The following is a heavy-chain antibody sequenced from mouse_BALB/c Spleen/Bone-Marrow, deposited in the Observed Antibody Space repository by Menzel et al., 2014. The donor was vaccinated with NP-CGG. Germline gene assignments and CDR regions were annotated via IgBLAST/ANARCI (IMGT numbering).Heavy chain of an antibody. V-gene: IGHV7-3*02. CDR3: ASSYALDS. CDR2: IRNKANGYTT. J-gene: IGHJ4*01. CDR1: GFTFTDYL. Sequence: VMLEESGGGLVQPGGSLGLSCATSGFTFTDYLMSWVRQPPGKALEWLGFIRNKANGYTTEYIASVKGRFTISRDNSQSFLYLQLSTLRPEDSATYYCASSYALDSWGQGTSVTVSS.